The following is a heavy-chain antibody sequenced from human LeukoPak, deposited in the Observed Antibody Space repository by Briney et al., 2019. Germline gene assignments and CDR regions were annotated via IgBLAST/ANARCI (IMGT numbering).Heavy chain of an antibody. D-gene: IGHD6-13*01. CDR1: GFTFSSYS. CDR3: ARDPPIAAAGTY. Sequence: PGGSLRLSRAASGFTFSSYSMNWVRQAPGKGLEWVSSISSSSSYIYYADSVKGRFTISRDNAKNSLYLQMNSLRAEDTAVYYCARDPPIAAAGTYWGQGTLVTVSS. V-gene: IGHV3-21*01. CDR2: ISSSSSYI. J-gene: IGHJ4*02.